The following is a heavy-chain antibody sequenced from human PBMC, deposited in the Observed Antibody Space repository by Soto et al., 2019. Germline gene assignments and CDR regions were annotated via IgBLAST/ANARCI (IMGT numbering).Heavy chain of an antibody. V-gene: IGHV1-18*01. CDR1: GYTFTSYG. Sequence: QVQLVQSGAEVKKPGASVKVSCKASGYTFTSYGISWVRQAPGQGLEWMGWISAYNGNTNYAQKLQGRVTMTPDTSTRTAYMELRSLRSDDTAVYYCARATVTTFLGRWEIDYWGQGTLVTVSS. CDR3: ARATVTTFLGRWEIDY. J-gene: IGHJ4*02. CDR2: ISAYNGNT. D-gene: IGHD4-17*01.